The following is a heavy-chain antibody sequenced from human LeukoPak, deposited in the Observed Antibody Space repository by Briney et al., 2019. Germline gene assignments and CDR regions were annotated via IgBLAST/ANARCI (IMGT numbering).Heavy chain of an antibody. J-gene: IGHJ5*02. CDR1: GGSFSGYY. Sequence: PSETLSLTCAVYGGSFSGYYWSWIRQPPGKGLEWIGEINHSGSTNYNPSLKSRVTISVDTSKNQFSLKLSSVTAADTAVYYCASRADYVWGSYRQYNWFDPWGQGTLVTVSS. CDR3: ASRADYVWGSYRQYNWFDP. D-gene: IGHD3-16*02. CDR2: INHSGST. V-gene: IGHV4-34*01.